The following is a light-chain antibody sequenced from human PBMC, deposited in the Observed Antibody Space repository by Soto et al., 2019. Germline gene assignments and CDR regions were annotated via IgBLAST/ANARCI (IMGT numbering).Light chain of an antibody. V-gene: IGKV3-15*01. J-gene: IGKJ1*01. CDR3: KNYNDWLQT. Sequence: EIVMTQSPGTLSLSPGERATLSCRASQSVSTNLAWYQQIPGQAPRLLIYGASTRATGIPARFSGSGSGTEFTLAISSLQSEDFAVYYCKNYNDWLQTFGLGTRVDIK. CDR1: QSVSTN. CDR2: GAS.